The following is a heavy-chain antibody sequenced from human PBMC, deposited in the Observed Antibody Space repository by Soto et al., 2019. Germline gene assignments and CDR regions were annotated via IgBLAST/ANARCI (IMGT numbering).Heavy chain of an antibody. CDR1: GYTFTIYD. J-gene: IGHJ5*02. V-gene: IGHV1-8*01. CDR3: ARAGYDILTGYWRNWFDP. CDR2: MNPNSGNT. D-gene: IGHD3-9*01. Sequence: ASVKVSCKASGYTFTIYDINWVRQATGQGLEWMGWMNPNSGNTGYAQKFQGRVTMTRNTSISTAYMELSSLRSEDTAVYYCARAGYDILTGYWRNWFDPWGQGTLVTVSS.